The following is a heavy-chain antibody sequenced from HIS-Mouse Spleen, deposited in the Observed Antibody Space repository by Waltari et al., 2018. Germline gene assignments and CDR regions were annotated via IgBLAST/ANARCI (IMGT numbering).Heavy chain of an antibody. V-gene: IGHV3-13*01. CDR3: ARAYVLRFLEWLLYYFDY. D-gene: IGHD3-3*01. CDR1: GFTFSSYD. CDR2: IGTAGDE. J-gene: IGHJ4*02. Sequence: EVQLVESGGGLVQPGGSLRLSCAASGFTFSSYDMHWVRQATGKGLEWVSAIGTAGDEYYPGSVKGRFTISRENAKNSLYLQMNSLRAGDTAVYYCARAYVLRFLEWLLYYFDYWGQGTLVTVSS.